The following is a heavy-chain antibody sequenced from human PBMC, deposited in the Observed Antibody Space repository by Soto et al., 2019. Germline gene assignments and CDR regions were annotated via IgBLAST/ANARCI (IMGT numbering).Heavy chain of an antibody. CDR1: GFTFRSDG. V-gene: IGHV3-33*01. CDR3: ERDPATAAYAGVLNWALNPGYDMDV. CDR2: IWYDGSNK. J-gene: IGHJ6*02. Sequence: GGSLTLSCGASGFTFRSDGMRGGRRAPGGGGEGVAGIWYDGSNKYYADSVKGRVTISRDTSKRKLSLKMNSLRAEDTAVYYCERDPATAAYAGVLNWALNPGYDMDVWGQGTTVTVSS. D-gene: IGHD2-21*01.